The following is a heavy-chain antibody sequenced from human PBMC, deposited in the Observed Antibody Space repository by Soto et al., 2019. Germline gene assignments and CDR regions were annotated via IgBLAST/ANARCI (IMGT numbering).Heavy chain of an antibody. D-gene: IGHD1-1*01. V-gene: IGHV3-9*01. J-gene: IGHJ3*01. CDR1: RFTFNDYG. CDR2: ISWRDGSI. Sequence: EVQLVDSGVGLVQPGRSLRLSCAASRFTFNDYGMHWVRQAPGTGLEWVSGISWRDGSIGYADSVRGRFTLSRDNVKSSLYLQMNSLRAEDTALYYCAKDMSGATGALDFWGQGTMVTVSS. CDR3: AKDMSGATGALDF.